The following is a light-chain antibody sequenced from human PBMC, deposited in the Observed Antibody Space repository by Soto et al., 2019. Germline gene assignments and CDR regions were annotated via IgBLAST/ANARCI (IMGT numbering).Light chain of an antibody. J-gene: IGKJ1*01. CDR2: GAS. Sequence: EIVLTQPPGTLSLSPGARATLSCRAIQSVRNNLAWYQQKPGQAPRLLIYGASTRATGIPARFSGSGSGTEFTLTISSLQSEDFALYYCQHYNNWPPAWTFGQGTKVDIK. CDR1: QSVRNN. CDR3: QHYNNWPPAWT. V-gene: IGKV3-15*01.